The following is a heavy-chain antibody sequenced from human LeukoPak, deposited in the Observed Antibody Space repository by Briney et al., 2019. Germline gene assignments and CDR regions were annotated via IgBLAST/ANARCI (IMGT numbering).Heavy chain of an antibody. CDR3: ARGIAAAGPPEY. Sequence: SLKVSCKASGGTFSSYTISWVRQAPGQGLEWMGRIIPILGIANYPQKFQGRVTITAEKSTSTAYMERSSLRSEDTAVYYCARGIAAAGPPEYWGQGTLVTVSS. CDR2: IIPILGIA. D-gene: IGHD6-13*01. J-gene: IGHJ4*02. V-gene: IGHV1-69*02. CDR1: GGTFSSYT.